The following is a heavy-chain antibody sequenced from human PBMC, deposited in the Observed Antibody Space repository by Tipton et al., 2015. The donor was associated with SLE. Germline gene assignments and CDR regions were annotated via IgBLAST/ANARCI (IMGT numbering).Heavy chain of an antibody. J-gene: IGHJ4*02. D-gene: IGHD3-10*01. CDR3: ARLGPEELDY. V-gene: IGHV5-51*03. CDR2: IYPGDSTT. Sequence: VQLVPSGAEVKKPGESLKISCKGYGYRLINYWIGWVRQRPGKGLEWMGIIYPGDSTTRYSPSFEGQVTMSADQSTNTASLQWSSLQASDSAMYYCARLGPEELDYWGQGTLVTVSS. CDR1: GYRLINYW.